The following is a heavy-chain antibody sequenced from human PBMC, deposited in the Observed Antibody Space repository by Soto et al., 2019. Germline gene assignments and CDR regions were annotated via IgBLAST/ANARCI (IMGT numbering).Heavy chain of an antibody. CDR2: FDPEDGET. J-gene: IGHJ5*02. CDR3: AKLIAAAGTDWFDP. CDR1: RYTLTELS. Sequence: ASVKVSCKVSRYTLTELSMHWVRQAPGKGLEWMGGFDPEDGETIYAQKFQGRVTMTEDTSTDTAYMELSSLRSEDTAVYYCAKLIAAAGTDWFDPWGQGTLVTVSS. D-gene: IGHD6-13*01. V-gene: IGHV1-24*01.